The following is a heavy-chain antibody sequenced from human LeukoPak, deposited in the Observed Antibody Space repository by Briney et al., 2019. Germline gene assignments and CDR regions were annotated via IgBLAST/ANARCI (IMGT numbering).Heavy chain of an antibody. CDR2: IRYDGNNK. CDR3: VKDNPLDY. D-gene: IGHD1-14*01. J-gene: IGHJ4*02. CDR1: GFAFSSYW. V-gene: IGHV3-30*02. Sequence: GGSLRLSCAASGFAFSSYWMSWVRQAPGKGLEWVAFIRYDGNNKLYADSMKGRFTISRDNSKNTLYLHINSLRAEDTAVYYCVKDNPLDYWGQGTLVIVSS.